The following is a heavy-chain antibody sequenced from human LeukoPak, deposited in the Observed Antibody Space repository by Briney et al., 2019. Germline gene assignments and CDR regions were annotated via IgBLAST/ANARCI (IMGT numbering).Heavy chain of an antibody. Sequence: SVKVSCKASGGTFSSYAISWVRQAPGRGLEWMGGIIPIFGTANYAQKFQGRVTITADESTSTAYMELSSLRSEDTAVYYCARAPVVVIVHYYYYGMDVWGQGTTVTVSS. V-gene: IGHV1-69*13. CDR1: GGTFSSYA. J-gene: IGHJ6*02. CDR2: IIPIFGTA. D-gene: IGHD2-21*01. CDR3: ARAPVVVIVHYYYYGMDV.